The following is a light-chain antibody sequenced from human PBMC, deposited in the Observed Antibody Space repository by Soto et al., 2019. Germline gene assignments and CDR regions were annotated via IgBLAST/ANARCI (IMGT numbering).Light chain of an antibody. V-gene: IGKV3-20*01. CDR1: QSVSSSY. Sequence: EIVLTQSPGTLSLSPGERATLSCRASQSVSSSYLAWYQQKPGQAPRLLIYGALSRATGIPDRFSGSGSGTDITLTISRLETEDFAVYYCQQYGSSPWTFGQGTKVEIK. J-gene: IGKJ1*01. CDR2: GAL. CDR3: QQYGSSPWT.